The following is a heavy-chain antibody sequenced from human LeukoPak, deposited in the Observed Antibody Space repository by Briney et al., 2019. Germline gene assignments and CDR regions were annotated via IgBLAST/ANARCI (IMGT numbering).Heavy chain of an antibody. V-gene: IGHV3-21*04. CDR1: GYSFTSYS. CDR2: ISSSSSYI. J-gene: IGHJ4*02. Sequence: PGESLKISCKASGYSFTSYSIGWVRQAPGKGLEWVSSISSSSSYIYYADSVKGRFTISRDNAKNSLYLQMNSLRAEDTALYYCARDYDYGDYPGYWGQGTLVTVSS. CDR3: ARDYDYGDYPGY. D-gene: IGHD4-17*01.